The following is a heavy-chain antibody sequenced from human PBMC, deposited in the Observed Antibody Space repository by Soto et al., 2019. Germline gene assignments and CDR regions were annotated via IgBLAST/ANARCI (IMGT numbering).Heavy chain of an antibody. CDR2: TGSGTGPG. V-gene: IGHV1-69*06. D-gene: IGHD2-15*01. J-gene: IGHJ4*02. CDR3: ARRDSGGFYRFFDS. CDR1: GGSLSTNP. Sequence: SVKVSCKXSGGSLSTNPISWVRQAPGQGLEWMGGTGSGTGPGNHAQKFQGRLTVTADKSTSTVYMELTNLSSEDTAVYYCARRDSGGFYRFFDSWGQGTLVTVSS.